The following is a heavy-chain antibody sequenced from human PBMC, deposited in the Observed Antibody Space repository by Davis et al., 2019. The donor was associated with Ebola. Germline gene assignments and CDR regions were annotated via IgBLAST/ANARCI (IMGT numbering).Heavy chain of an antibody. J-gene: IGHJ6*02. CDR1: GFTFSSYG. CDR2: ISYDGSNK. V-gene: IGHV3-30*03. D-gene: IGHD3/OR15-3a*01. Sequence: GESLKISCAASGFTFSSYGMHWVRQAPGKGLEWVAVISYDGSNKYYADSVKGRFTISRDNSKNTLYLQMNSLRAEDTAVYYCARDIPPPVTLDYYYYYYGMDVWGQGTTVTVSS. CDR3: ARDIPPPVTLDYYYYYYGMDV.